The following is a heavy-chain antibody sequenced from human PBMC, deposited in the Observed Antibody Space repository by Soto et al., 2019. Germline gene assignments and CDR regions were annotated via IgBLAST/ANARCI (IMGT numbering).Heavy chain of an antibody. CDR3: ARDKGEDYDFWKSSGAFDI. D-gene: IGHD3-3*01. CDR2: IYYSGST. V-gene: IGHV4-59*01. Sequence: PSETLSLTCTVSGGSISSYYWSWIRQPPGKGLEWIGYIYYSGSTNYNPSLKSRVTISVDTSKNQFSLKLSSVTAADTAVYYCARDKGEDYDFWKSSGAFDIWGQGTMVTGSS. CDR1: GGSISSYY. J-gene: IGHJ3*02.